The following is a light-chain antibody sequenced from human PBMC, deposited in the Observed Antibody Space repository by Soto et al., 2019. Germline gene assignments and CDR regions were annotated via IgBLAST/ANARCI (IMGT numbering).Light chain of an antibody. CDR1: QSVSSSY. J-gene: IGKJ2*01. Sequence: EMVLTQSPGTLSLSPGERATLSCRAGQSVSSSYLAWYQQKPGQTPRLLIYGASSRATGIPDRFSGSGSGTDSNLTISRLEPEDFAVYYSQQYGSSPYTFGQGTKLEIK. V-gene: IGKV3-20*01. CDR3: QQYGSSPYT. CDR2: GAS.